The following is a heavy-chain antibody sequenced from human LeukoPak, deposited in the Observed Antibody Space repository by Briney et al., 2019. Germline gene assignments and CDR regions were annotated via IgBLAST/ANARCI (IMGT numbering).Heavy chain of an antibody. V-gene: IGHV4-34*01. CDR3: ARGLSGGLVRGADY. J-gene: IGHJ4*02. D-gene: IGHD3-10*01. CDR1: GGSISSYY. CDR2: INHSGST. Sequence: SETLSLTCTVSGGSISSYYWSWIRQPPGKGLERIGEINHSGSTNYNPSLKSRVTISVDTSKNQFSLKLSSVTAADTAVYYCARGLSGGLVRGADYWGQGTLVTVSS.